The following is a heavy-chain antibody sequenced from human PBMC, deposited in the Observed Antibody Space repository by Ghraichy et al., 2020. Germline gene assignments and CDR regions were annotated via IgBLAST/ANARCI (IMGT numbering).Heavy chain of an antibody. CDR2: IYYSGST. Sequence: SETLSLTCTVSGGSISSSSYYWGWIRQPPGKGLEWIGSIYYSGSTYYNPSLKSRVTISVDTSKNQFSLKLSSVTAADTAVYYCARVMAAPTELVPQKFYYYYGMDVWGQGTTVTVSS. V-gene: IGHV4-39*01. D-gene: IGHD6-13*01. CDR1: GGSISSSSYY. J-gene: IGHJ6*02. CDR3: ARVMAAPTELVPQKFYYYYGMDV.